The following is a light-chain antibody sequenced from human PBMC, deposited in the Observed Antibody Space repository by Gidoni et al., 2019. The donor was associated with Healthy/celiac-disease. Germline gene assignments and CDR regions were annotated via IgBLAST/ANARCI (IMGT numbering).Light chain of an antibody. J-gene: IGLJ1*01. CDR3: GTWDSSLSAYV. CDR2: DNN. V-gene: IGLV1-51*01. CDR1: SSNIGNNY. Sequence: QSVFTHPPSVSAAPGPKATISCSGSSSNIGNNYVSWYQQLPGTAPKLLIYDNNKRPSGIPDRFSGSKSGTSATLGITGLQTGDEADYYCGTWDSSLSAYVFGTGTKVTVL.